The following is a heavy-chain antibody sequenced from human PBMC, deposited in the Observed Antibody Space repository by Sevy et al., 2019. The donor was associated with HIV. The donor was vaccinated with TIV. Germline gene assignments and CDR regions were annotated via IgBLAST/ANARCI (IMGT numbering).Heavy chain of an antibody. J-gene: IGHJ4*02. V-gene: IGHV3-48*02. Sequence: GGSLRLSCAASGFTFSDDSMNWVRQAPGKGLEWVSYIRSSSSPIYYADSVKGRFTISRDNAKNSLYLQMNSLRDEDTAVHYCARNGDYDYWGQGTLVTVSS. CDR2: IRSSSSPI. CDR1: GFTFSDDS. CDR3: ARNGDYDY. D-gene: IGHD4-17*01.